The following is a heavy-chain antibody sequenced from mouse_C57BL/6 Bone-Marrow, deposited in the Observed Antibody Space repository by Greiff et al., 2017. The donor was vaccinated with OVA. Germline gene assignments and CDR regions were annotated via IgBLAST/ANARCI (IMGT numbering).Heavy chain of an antibody. J-gene: IGHJ4*01. V-gene: IGHV5-12*01. Sequence: EVKLVESGGGFVQPGGSLKLSCAASGFTFSDFYMYWIRQTPEKRLEWVAYISNGGGSTYYPDTVKGRFTISRDNAKNTLYLQMSRLKSEDTAMYYCARLDAMDYWGQGTSVTVSS. CDR2: ISNGGGST. CDR1: GFTFSDFY. CDR3: ARLDAMDY.